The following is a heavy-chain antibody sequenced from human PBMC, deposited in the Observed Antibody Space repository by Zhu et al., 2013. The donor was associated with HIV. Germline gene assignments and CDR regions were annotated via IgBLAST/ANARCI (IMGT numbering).Heavy chain of an antibody. Sequence: QVRLVQSGAEVKKPGSSVKVSCKASGGTFSSYAISWVRQAPEQGLEWMGGIIPDFGSTNYAQKFQGRVTITADASATTAYMELSSLTSEDTAVYYCARQHIVVVTTIPYYYYYYMDVWGKGTAVTVSS. D-gene: IGHD2-21*02. CDR1: GGTFSSYA. V-gene: IGHV1-69*01. CDR3: ARQHIVVVTTIPYYYYYYMDV. J-gene: IGHJ6*03. CDR2: IIPDFGST.